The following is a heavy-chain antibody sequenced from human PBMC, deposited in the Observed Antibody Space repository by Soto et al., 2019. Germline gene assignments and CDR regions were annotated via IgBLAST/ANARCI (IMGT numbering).Heavy chain of an antibody. J-gene: IGHJ4*02. CDR3: VRDEGLSGYDLLDS. Sequence: EVQLVESGGGLVQPGGSLRLSCVASGFTFNRYWMTWVRQVTGKGLEWVANINEDGSQKYYVDSVKGRFIISRDNARNSLYLQMNGLSDEDTALYYCVRDEGLSGYDLLDSWGQGTLVTVSS. CDR2: INEDGSQK. V-gene: IGHV3-7*05. CDR1: GFTFNRYW. D-gene: IGHD5-12*01.